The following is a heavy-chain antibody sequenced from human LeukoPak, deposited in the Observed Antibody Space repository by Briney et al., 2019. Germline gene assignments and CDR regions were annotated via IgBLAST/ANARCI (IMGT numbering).Heavy chain of an antibody. CDR1: GFTFSSFW. CDR3: ARDLGHTGYDLYVY. CDR2: MKQDGSEK. J-gene: IGHJ4*02. Sequence: GGSLRLSCEASGFTFSSFWMSWVRQAPGKGLEWVANMKQDGSEKYYVDSVKGRFTISRDNAKNSLYLEMNSLRVEDTAVYYCARDLGHTGYDLYVYWGQGTLVTVSS. V-gene: IGHV3-7*01. D-gene: IGHD5-12*01.